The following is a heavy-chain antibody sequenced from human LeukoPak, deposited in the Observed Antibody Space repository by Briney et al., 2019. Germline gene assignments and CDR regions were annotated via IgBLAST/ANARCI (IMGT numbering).Heavy chain of an antibody. CDR3: ARVKGSSCDY. Sequence: PSETLSLTCTVSGGSISSYYWSWIRQPPGKGLEWIGYIYYSGSTNYNPSLKSRVTISVDTSKNQFSLKLSSVTAADTAVYYCARVKGSSCDYWGQGTLVTVSS. D-gene: IGHD6-13*01. V-gene: IGHV4-59*08. CDR1: GGSISSYY. CDR2: IYYSGST. J-gene: IGHJ4*02.